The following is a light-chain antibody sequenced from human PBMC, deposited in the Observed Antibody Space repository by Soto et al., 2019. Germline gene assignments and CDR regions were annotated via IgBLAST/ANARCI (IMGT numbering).Light chain of an antibody. J-gene: IGLJ2*01. Sequence: QSVLTQPPSVSAAPGQKVTISCSGSNSNIGSNDVSWYQQLPGTGPKLLIYDNNKRPSGIPDRFSGSRSGTSATLGITGLQTGDEAEYYFGAWDSRLSAGGFGGGTKLTVL. V-gene: IGLV1-51*01. CDR2: DNN. CDR1: NSNIGSND. CDR3: GAWDSRLSAGG.